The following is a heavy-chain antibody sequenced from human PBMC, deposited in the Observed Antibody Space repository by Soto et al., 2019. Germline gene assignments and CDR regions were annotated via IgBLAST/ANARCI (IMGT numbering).Heavy chain of an antibody. CDR1: GDTFTNYD. CDR3: SRGGHVVVVTAAFDY. J-gene: IGHJ4*02. CDR2: VNPSGGHT. Sequence: QVQLMQSGGEVKKPGASVKVSCKASGDTFTNYDIHWVRQAPGQGLEWMGTVNPSGGHTTYSQNFLGRVTMTRDTSTSTLYMELTSLTSDDTAVYYCSRGGHVVVVTAAFDYWGQGTLVNVSS. D-gene: IGHD2-21*02. V-gene: IGHV1-46*01.